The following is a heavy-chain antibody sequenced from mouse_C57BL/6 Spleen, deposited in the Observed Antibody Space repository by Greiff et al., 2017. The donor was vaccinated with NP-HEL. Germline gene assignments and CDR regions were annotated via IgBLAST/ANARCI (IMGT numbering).Heavy chain of an antibody. V-gene: IGHV5-12*01. D-gene: IGHD4-1*01. CDR1: GFTFSDYY. CDR3: ARQTGGGYFDY. J-gene: IGHJ2*01. Sequence: EVQLVESGGGLVQPGGSLKLSCAASGFTFSDYYMYWVRQTPEKRLEWVAYISNGGGSTYYPDTVKGRFTISRDNAKNTLYLQMSRLKSEDTAMYYCARQTGGGYFDYWGQGTTLTVSS. CDR2: ISNGGGST.